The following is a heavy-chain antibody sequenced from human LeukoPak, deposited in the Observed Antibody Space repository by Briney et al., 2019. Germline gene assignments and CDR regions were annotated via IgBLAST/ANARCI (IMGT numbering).Heavy chain of an antibody. CDR3: ARGGYSGYDRLDY. CDR2: INHSGST. D-gene: IGHD5-12*01. V-gene: IGHV4-34*01. CDR1: GGSFSGYY. Sequence: KPSETLSLTCAVYGGSFSGYYWSWIRQPPGKGLEWIGEINHSGSTNYNPSLKSRVTISVDTSKNQFSLNLSSVTSADTAVYYCARGGYSGYDRLDYWGQGTLVTVSS. J-gene: IGHJ4*02.